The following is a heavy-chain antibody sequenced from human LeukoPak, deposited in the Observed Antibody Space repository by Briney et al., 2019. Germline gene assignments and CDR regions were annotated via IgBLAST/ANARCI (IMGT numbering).Heavy chain of an antibody. CDR3: ASTGYSYAANEIHAFDI. J-gene: IGHJ3*02. V-gene: IGHV4-39*02. Sequence: SETLSLTCTVYGGSISSSSYYWGWIRQPPGKGLEWIGSIYYSGSTYYNPSLKSRVTISVDTSKNHFSLKLRSVTAADTAVYYCASTGYSYAANEIHAFDIWGQGTMVTVSS. D-gene: IGHD5-18*01. CDR1: GGSISSSSYY. CDR2: IYYSGST.